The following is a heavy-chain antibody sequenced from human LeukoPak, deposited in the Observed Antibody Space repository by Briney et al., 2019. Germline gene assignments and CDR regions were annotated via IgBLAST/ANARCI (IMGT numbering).Heavy chain of an antibody. J-gene: IGHJ4*02. CDR2: IWYDGSNK. Sequence: GRSLRLSCAASGFTFSSYGMHWVRQAPGKGLEWVAVIWYDGSNKYYADSVKGRFTISRDNSKNTLYLQMNSLRAEDTAVYYCARDREQGGCYSSGLSYWGQGTLVTVSS. CDR3: ARDREQGGCYSSGLSY. D-gene: IGHD6-19*01. CDR1: GFTFSSYG. V-gene: IGHV3-33*01.